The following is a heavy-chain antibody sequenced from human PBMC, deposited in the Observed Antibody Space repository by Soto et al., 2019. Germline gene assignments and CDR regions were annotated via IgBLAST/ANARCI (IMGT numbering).Heavy chain of an antibody. D-gene: IGHD6-13*01. CDR2: IIPVFGPP. V-gene: IGHV1-69*13. CDR1: RGTFTTDA. Sequence: VASVKVSCKSSRGTFTTDAISWVRQAPGQGLEWMGVIIPVFGPPTYAQRFQGRVTISADESTSTAHLELSNLRSEDTAIYYCVRGGHNSGWYRTFDFWRQGTLVTVSS. CDR3: VRGGHNSGWYRTFDF. J-gene: IGHJ4*02.